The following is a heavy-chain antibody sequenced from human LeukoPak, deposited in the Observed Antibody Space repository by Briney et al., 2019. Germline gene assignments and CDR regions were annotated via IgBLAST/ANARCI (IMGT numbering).Heavy chain of an antibody. CDR3: ARDIYSSIGVRYFDY. V-gene: IGHV1-2*02. CDR1: GYTFTGHY. J-gene: IGHJ4*02. Sequence: GASVKVSCKASGYTFTGHYMHWVRQAPGQGLEWMGWINPNSGGTNYAQKFQGRVTMTRDTSISTAYMELSRLRSDDTAVYYCARDIYSSIGVRYFDYWGQGTLVTVSS. CDR2: INPNSGGT. D-gene: IGHD6-13*01.